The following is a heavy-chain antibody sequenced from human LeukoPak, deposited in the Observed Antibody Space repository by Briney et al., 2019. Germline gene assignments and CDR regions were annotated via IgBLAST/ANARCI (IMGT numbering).Heavy chain of an antibody. CDR3: ARVVAYAAYYMDV. V-gene: IGHV3-11*01. Sequence: GGSLRLSCAASGFTFSDYYMSWIRQAPGKGLEWVSYISSSGSTIYYADSVKGRFTISRDNAKNSLYLQMNNLRAEDTALYHCARVVAYAAYYMDVWGKGTTVTISS. CDR2: ISSSGSTI. J-gene: IGHJ6*03. CDR1: GFTFSDYY. D-gene: IGHD5-12*01.